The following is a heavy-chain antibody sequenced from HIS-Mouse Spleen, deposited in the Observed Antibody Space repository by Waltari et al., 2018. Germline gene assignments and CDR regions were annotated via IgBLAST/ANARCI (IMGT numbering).Heavy chain of an antibody. CDR1: GYSISSGYY. CDR3: AREGGIVVVVAATCAFDI. J-gene: IGHJ3*02. Sequence: QVQLQESGPGLVKPSETLSLTCTVSGYSISSGYYWGWLRPPPGKGLEWIGSIYHSGSTYYNPSLKSRVTISVDTSKNQFSLKLSSVTAADTAVYYCAREGGIVVVVAATCAFDIWGQGTMVTVSS. D-gene: IGHD2-15*01. CDR2: IYHSGST. V-gene: IGHV4-38-2*02.